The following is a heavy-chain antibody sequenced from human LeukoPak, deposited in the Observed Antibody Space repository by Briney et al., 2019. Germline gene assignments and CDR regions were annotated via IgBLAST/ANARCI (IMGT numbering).Heavy chain of an antibody. J-gene: IGHJ5*02. CDR2: IIPMFGTA. CDR1: GYTFTSYA. CDR3: ARTPAFGGVIAINWFDP. D-gene: IGHD3-16*02. Sequence: SVKVSCKASGYTFTSYAMNWVRQAPGQGLEWMGGIIPMFGTAKYAQKFQGRVTITADESTSTAYMELSSLRSEDTAVYYCARTPAFGGVIAINWFDPWGQGTLVTVSS. V-gene: IGHV1-69*13.